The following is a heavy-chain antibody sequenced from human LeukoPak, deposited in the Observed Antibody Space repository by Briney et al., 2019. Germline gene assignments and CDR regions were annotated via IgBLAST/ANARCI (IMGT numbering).Heavy chain of an antibody. CDR3: ARGPHSGSYSEYFQH. D-gene: IGHD1-26*01. J-gene: IGHJ1*01. CDR1: GYTFTGYY. Sequence: ASVKVSCKASGYTFTGYYMHWVRQATGQGLEWMGWMNPNSGNTGYAQKFQGRVTMTRNTSISTAYMELSSLRSEDTAVYYCARGPHSGSYSEYFQHWGQGTLVTVSS. CDR2: MNPNSGNT. V-gene: IGHV1-8*02.